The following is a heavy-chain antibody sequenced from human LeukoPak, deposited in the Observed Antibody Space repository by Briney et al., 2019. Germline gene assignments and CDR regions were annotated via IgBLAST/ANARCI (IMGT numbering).Heavy chain of an antibody. V-gene: IGHV3-30*02. Sequence: PGGSLRLSCAASGFTFSSYGMHWVRQAPGKGLEWVAFIRYDGSNKYYADSVKGRFTISRDNSKNTLYLQVNSLRAEDTAVYYCAKATAIFGVVIYNAFDIWGQGTMVTVSS. CDR1: GFTFSSYG. CDR3: AKATAIFGVVIYNAFDI. D-gene: IGHD3-3*01. J-gene: IGHJ3*02. CDR2: IRYDGSNK.